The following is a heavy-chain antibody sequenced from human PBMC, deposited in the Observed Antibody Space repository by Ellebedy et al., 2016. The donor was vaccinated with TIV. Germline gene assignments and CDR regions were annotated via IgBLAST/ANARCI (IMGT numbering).Heavy chain of an antibody. CDR3: AKWNGAWNAFDV. CDR2: VFHNGDG. V-gene: IGHV4-59*11. J-gene: IGHJ3*01. Sequence: MPGGSLRLSCTVSGGSLTNHFWSWIRRPPGKGLEWIGFVFHNGDGLYNPSLKSRLSMSVDTSKSQISLRLMSVTAADTAVYYCAKWNGAWNAFDVWGLGTMVTVSS. D-gene: IGHD1-1*01. CDR1: GGSLTNHF.